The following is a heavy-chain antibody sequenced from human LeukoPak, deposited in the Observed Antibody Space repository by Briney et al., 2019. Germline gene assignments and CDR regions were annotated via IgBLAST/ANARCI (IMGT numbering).Heavy chain of an antibody. V-gene: IGHV3-66*02. D-gene: IGHD6-19*01. CDR3: ARVDSSGRRKHFFDY. CDR2: IYNGGAT. CDR1: GFTISSNY. J-gene: IGHJ4*02. Sequence: GESLRLSCAASGFTISSNYMTWVHQAPGKGLEWVSVIYNGGATNYADSVEGRFTISRDNPQNTVYLLMDSLRTEDTAVYYCARVDSSGRRKHFFDYWGQGALVTVSS.